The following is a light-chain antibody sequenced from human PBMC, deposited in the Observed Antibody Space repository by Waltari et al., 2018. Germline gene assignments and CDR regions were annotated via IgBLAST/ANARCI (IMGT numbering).Light chain of an antibody. Sequence: QSVLTQPPSASGTPGQRVTLSCSGSSSNIGPYYVYWYQLPPGTAPERLIYKNGPQPSGLPDRFSAPTSGPAASLAISGLRSEDEADYYCAAWYDSLSGVIFGGGTKLTVL. CDR2: KNG. CDR3: AAWYDSLSGVI. CDR1: SSNIGPYY. J-gene: IGLJ2*01. V-gene: IGLV1-47*01.